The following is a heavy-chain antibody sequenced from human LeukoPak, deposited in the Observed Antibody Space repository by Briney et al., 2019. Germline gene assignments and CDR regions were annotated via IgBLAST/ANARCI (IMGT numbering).Heavy chain of an antibody. D-gene: IGHD3-10*02. CDR1: GFSFSNYW. J-gene: IGHJ6*04. CDR2: IKQDGSEI. V-gene: IGHV3-7*01. CDR3: AELGITMIGGV. Sequence: PGGSLTLSCEASGFSFSNYWMSWVRKAPGKGLELVANIKQDGSEIYYVDSVRGRFTISRDNAKNSLYLQMNSLRAEDTAVYYCAELGITMIGGVWGKGTTVTISS.